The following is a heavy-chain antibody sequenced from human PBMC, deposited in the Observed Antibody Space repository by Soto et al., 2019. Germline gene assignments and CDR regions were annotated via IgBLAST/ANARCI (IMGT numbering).Heavy chain of an antibody. J-gene: IGHJ4*02. D-gene: IGHD1-26*01. Sequence: QVVLLQSGAEVKEPGSSVRVSCQVSGSTFNNFAFSWVRQAPGHGPGWMGGIVVDSNTAEYSQRFQDRVTITADTSTATLYMELGSLTFEDTAVYYCARAIKRWEVNYYFDFWGQGTLVTVSS. CDR2: IVVDSNTA. CDR3: ARAIKRWEVNYYFDF. V-gene: IGHV1-69*06. CDR1: GSTFNNFA.